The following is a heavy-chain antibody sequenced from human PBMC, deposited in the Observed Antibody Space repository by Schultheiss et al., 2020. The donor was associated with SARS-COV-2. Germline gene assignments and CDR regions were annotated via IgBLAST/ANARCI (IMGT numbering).Heavy chain of an antibody. CDR1: GFTFSNAW. V-gene: IGHV3-15*01. D-gene: IGHD1-26*01. Sequence: GGSLRLSCAASGFTFSNAWMSWVRQAPGKGLEWVGRIKSKTDGGTTDYAAPVKGRFTISRDDSKNTLYLQMNSLKTEDTAVYYCTTDQVDTLIVGATTFALDIWGQGTMVTVSS. CDR2: IKSKTDGGTT. CDR3: TTDQVDTLIVGATTFALDI. J-gene: IGHJ3*02.